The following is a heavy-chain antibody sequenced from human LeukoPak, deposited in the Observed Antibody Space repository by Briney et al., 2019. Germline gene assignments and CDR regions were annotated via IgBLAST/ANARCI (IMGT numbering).Heavy chain of an antibody. D-gene: IGHD6-6*01. V-gene: IGHV3-23*01. CDR3: ARTPRRVAARQPNWFDP. Sequence: GGSLRLSCAASGFTFSSYAMSWVRQAPGKGLEWVSAISGSGGSTYYADSVKGRFTISRENSKNTLYLQMNSLRAEDTAVYYCARTPRRVAARQPNWFDPWGQGTLVTVSS. CDR2: ISGSGGST. J-gene: IGHJ5*02. CDR1: GFTFSSYA.